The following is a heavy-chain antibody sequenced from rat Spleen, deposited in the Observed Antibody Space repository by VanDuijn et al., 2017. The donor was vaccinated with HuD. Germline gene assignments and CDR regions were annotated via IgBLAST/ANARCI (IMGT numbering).Heavy chain of an antibody. CDR2: ISYDGSRT. V-gene: IGHV5-29*01. J-gene: IGHJ2*01. Sequence: EVQLVESGGGFVQPGRSLKLSCAVSGFSFSHYGMAWVRQAPTRGLEWVAAISYDGSRTYYRDSVKGRFTISRDNAKNTQYLHMDSLRSEDTATYYCARHSGNLDYWGQGVVVTVSS. CDR3: ARHSGNLDY. CDR1: GFSFSHYG. D-gene: IGHD1-1*01.